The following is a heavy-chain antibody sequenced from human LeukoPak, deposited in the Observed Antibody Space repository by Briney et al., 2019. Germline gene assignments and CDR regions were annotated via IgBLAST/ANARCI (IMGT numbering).Heavy chain of an antibody. Sequence: PSETLSLTCTVSGGSTSSYYWSWIRQPAGKGLEWIGRIYTSGSTNYNPSLKSRVTMSVDTSKNQFSLKLSSVTAADTAVYYCAGGSGYFDWLLNYYYYGMDVWGQGTTVTVSS. CDR3: AGGSGYFDWLLNYYYYGMDV. CDR2: IYTSGST. CDR1: GGSTSSYY. V-gene: IGHV4-4*07. J-gene: IGHJ6*02. D-gene: IGHD3-9*01.